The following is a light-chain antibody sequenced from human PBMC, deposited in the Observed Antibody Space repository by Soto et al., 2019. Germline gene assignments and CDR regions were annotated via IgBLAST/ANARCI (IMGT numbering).Light chain of an antibody. CDR1: QSLLHNNGYNY. CDR3: MQALQTPLT. Sequence: DIVMTQSPLSLPVTPGEPASISCRSSQSLLHNNGYNYLDWYLQKPGQSPQLLIYLGSNRASGVPDRFSGSGSGTDFTLKISRVEAEDVGVYYCMQALQTPLTFCGGTKVEIK. V-gene: IGKV2-28*01. J-gene: IGKJ4*01. CDR2: LGS.